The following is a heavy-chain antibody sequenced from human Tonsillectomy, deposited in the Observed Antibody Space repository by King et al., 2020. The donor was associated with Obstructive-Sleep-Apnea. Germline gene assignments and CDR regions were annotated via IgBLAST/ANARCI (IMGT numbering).Heavy chain of an antibody. D-gene: IGHD3-10*01. V-gene: IGHV4-39*07. CDR3: AGGGELLSPGAFDI. CDR1: GGSISSSSYY. Sequence: LQLQESGPVLVKPSETLSLTCTVSGGSISSSSYYWGWIRQPPGKGLEWIGSIYFCGSTYYNPSLKSRVTISVDTSKNQFSLKLSSVTAADTAVYYCAGGGELLSPGAFDIWGQGTMVTVSS. CDR2: IYFCGST. J-gene: IGHJ3*02.